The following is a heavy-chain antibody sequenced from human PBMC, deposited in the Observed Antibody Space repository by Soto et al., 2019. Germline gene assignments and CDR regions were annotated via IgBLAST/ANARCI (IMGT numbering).Heavy chain of an antibody. V-gene: IGHV3-33*01. Sequence: PGGSLRLSCAASGFTFSNYGMYWVRQAPGKGLEWVAVIWYDGTTKYYADSVKGRFTISRDNSKNTLYLQMNSLRAEDTAVYYCARGRGAYYFDSSGLGDAFDIWGQGTMVTVSS. CDR3: ARGRGAYYFDSSGLGDAFDI. CDR2: IWYDGTTK. CDR1: GFTFSNYG. D-gene: IGHD3-22*01. J-gene: IGHJ3*02.